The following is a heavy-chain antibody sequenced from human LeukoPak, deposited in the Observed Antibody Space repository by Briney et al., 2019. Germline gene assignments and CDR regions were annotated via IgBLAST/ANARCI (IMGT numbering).Heavy chain of an antibody. CDR3: AKDTGYSYGSHDAFDI. CDR1: GFTFDDYA. Sequence: GGSLRLSCGASGFTFDDYAMHWVRQAPGKGLEWVSGISWNSGSIGYADSVKGRFTISRDNAKNSLYLQMNSLRAEDTALYYCAKDTGYSYGSHDAFDIWGQGTMVTVSS. D-gene: IGHD5-18*01. J-gene: IGHJ3*02. CDR2: ISWNSGSI. V-gene: IGHV3-9*01.